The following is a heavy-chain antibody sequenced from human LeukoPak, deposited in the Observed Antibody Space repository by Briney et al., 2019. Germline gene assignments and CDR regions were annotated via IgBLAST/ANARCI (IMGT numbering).Heavy chain of an antibody. V-gene: IGHV4-61*01. J-gene: IGHJ6*04. CDR2: IYYSGSI. D-gene: IGHD2-2*01. Sequence: SETLSLTCTVSGGSVSSGSYYWSWIRQPPGTGLVWIGYIYYSGSINYNPSLKSRVTISVDTSKNQFSLKLSSVTAADTAVYYCARYARGVVVPAASIYYGMDVWGKGTTVTVSS. CDR1: GGSVSSGSYY. CDR3: ARYARGVVVPAASIYYGMDV.